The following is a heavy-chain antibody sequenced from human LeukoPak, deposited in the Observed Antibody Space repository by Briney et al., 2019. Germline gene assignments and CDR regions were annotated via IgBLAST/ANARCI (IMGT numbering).Heavy chain of an antibody. J-gene: IGHJ4*02. CDR3: ARDASGYYDS. V-gene: IGHV3-7*01. Sequence: GGSLRLSCAASGFIFTNSWMSWVRQAPGKGLEWVANTRPDGSETYYVDSVKGRFTVSRDNAKNSLYLQMYTLRVEDTAVYFCARDASGYYDSWGQGTLVTVSS. CDR1: GFIFTNSW. D-gene: IGHD3-22*01. CDR2: TRPDGSET.